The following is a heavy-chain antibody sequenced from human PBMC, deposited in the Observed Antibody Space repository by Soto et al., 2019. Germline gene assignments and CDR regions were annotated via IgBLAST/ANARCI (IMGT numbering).Heavy chain of an antibody. J-gene: IGHJ4*02. V-gene: IGHV4-30-2*01. Sequence: QLQLQESGSGLVKPSQTLSLTCAVSGGSISSGGYSWRWIRQPPGKGLEWIGYIYHSGSTYYNPSLKSRVTISVDRSKNQFSLKLSSVTAADTAVYYCARDAEYCSSTSCYAYWGQGTLVTVSS. CDR3: ARDAEYCSSTSCYAY. D-gene: IGHD2-2*01. CDR1: GGSISSGGYS. CDR2: IYHSGST.